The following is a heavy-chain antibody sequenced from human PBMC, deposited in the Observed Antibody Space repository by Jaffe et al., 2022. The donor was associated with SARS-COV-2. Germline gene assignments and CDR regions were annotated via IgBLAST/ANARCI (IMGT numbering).Heavy chain of an antibody. Sequence: QVQLQQSGPGLVKPSQTLSLTCAISGDSVSSNSAAWNWIRQSPSRGLEWLGRTYYRSKWYNDYAVSVKSRITINPDTSKNQFSLQLNSVTPEDTAVYYCARSFVDLGVRWLLSFLDYWGQGTLVTVSS. V-gene: IGHV6-1*01. D-gene: IGHD5-12*01. J-gene: IGHJ4*02. CDR3: ARSFVDLGVRWLLSFLDY. CDR1: GDSVSSNSAA. CDR2: TYYRSKWYN.